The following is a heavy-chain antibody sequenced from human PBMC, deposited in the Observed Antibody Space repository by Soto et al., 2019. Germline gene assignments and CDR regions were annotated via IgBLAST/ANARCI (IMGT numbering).Heavy chain of an antibody. CDR1: GVSISNSSYY. Sequence: SETLSLTCTVSGVSISNSSYYGGWIRRPPGKGLEGIGTMYYSGSTYYNPSLKSRVTISVDTSKNQFSLKLTSVTAADTAVYYCARHGSNWGQGTLVTVSS. CDR2: MYYSGST. CDR3: ARHGSN. J-gene: IGHJ4*02. V-gene: IGHV4-39*01.